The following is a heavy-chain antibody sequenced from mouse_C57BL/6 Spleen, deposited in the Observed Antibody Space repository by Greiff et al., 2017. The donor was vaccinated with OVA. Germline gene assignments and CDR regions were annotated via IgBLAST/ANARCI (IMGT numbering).Heavy chain of an antibody. D-gene: IGHD1-1*01. CDR2: ISDGGSYT. CDR1: GFTFSSYA. V-gene: IGHV5-4*01. Sequence: EVKLVESGGGLVKPGGSLKLSCAASGFTFSSYAMSWVRQTPEKRLEWVATISDGGSYTYYPDNVKGRFTISRDNAKNNLYLQMSHLKSEDTAMYYCARENASSYAMDYWGQGTSVTVSS. CDR3: ARENASSYAMDY. J-gene: IGHJ4*01.